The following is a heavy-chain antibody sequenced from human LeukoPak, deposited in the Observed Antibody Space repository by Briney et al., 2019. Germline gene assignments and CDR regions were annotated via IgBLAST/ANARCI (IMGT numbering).Heavy chain of an antibody. V-gene: IGHV3-23*01. J-gene: IGHJ5*02. D-gene: IGHD6-13*01. CDR2: ISGSGGST. CDR3: AKDGVSGIAAAGTTGSHWFDP. CDR1: GFTFDDYA. Sequence: GGSLRLSCAASGFTFDDYAMHWVRQAPGKGLEWVSAISGSGGSTYYADSVKGRFTISRDNSKNTLYLQMNSLRAEDTAVYYCAKDGVSGIAAAGTTGSHWFDPWGQGTLVTVSS.